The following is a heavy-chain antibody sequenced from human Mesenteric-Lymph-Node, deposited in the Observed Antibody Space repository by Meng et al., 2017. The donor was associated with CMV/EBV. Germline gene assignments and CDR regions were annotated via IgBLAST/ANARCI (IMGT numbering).Heavy chain of an antibody. D-gene: IGHD3-3*01. CDR1: GFTFSSYW. V-gene: IGHV3-74*01. J-gene: IGHJ4*02. CDR2: INSDGSST. Sequence: GESLKISCEASGFTFSSYWMHWVRQAPGKGLVWVSCINSDGSSTSYADSVKGRFTISRDNAKNTLYLQMNSLRAEDTAVYYCARGAREYDFWSGYYHDYWGQGNLVTVSS. CDR3: ARGAREYDFWSGYYHDY.